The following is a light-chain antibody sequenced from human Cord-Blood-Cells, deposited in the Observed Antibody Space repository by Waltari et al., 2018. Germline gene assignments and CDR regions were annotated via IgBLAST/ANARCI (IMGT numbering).Light chain of an antibody. Sequence: DIQMTQSPSSLSASVGDTVTITCRASQSISSYLNWYQQKPGKAPKLLIYAASSLQSGVPSRFSGSGSGTDFTLTISSLQPEDFATYYCQQSYSTPLTFGGGNKVEIK. CDR3: QQSYSTPLT. J-gene: IGKJ4*01. CDR1: QSISSY. V-gene: IGKV1-39*01. CDR2: AAS.